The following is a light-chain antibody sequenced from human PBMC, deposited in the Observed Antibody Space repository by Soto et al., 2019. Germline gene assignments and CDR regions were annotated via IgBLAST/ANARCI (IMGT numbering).Light chain of an antibody. Sequence: QSVLTQPPSASGSAGQSVTISCTGTSTDVGGYNYVSWYQQHPGKAPKLMIYEVSKRPSGVPDRFSGSKSGNTASLTVSGLQAEDEADYYCSSYAGNNIHYVFGTGNKVTV. CDR3: SSYAGNNIHYV. CDR1: STDVGGYNY. V-gene: IGLV2-8*01. J-gene: IGLJ1*01. CDR2: EVS.